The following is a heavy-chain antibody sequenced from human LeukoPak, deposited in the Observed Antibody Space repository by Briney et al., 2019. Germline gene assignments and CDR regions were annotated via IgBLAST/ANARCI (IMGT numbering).Heavy chain of an antibody. CDR3: ATKNPYSGYDWSYFDY. CDR2: IIPIFGTA. D-gene: IGHD5-12*01. Sequence: SVKVSCKASGGTFISYAISWVPQAPGQGLEWMGGIIPIFGTANYAQKFQGRVTITTDESTSTAYMELSSLRSEDTAVYYCATKNPYSGYDWSYFDYWGQGTLVTVSS. CDR1: GGTFISYA. V-gene: IGHV1-69*05. J-gene: IGHJ4*02.